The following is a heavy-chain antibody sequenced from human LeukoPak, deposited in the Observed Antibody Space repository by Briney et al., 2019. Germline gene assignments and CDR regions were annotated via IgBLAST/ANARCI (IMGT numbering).Heavy chain of an antibody. Sequence: SETLSLTCTVSGGSISSYYWSWIRQPPGKGLEWIGYIYYSGSTNYNPSLKSRVTISVDTSKNQFSLKLSSVTAADTAVYYCARHEEGYYDSSGKSDYFDYWGQGTLVTVSS. D-gene: IGHD3-22*01. J-gene: IGHJ4*02. V-gene: IGHV4-59*08. CDR3: ARHEEGYYDSSGKSDYFDY. CDR2: IYYSGST. CDR1: GGSISSYY.